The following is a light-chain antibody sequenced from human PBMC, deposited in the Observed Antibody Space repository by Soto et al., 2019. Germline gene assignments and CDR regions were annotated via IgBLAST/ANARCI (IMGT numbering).Light chain of an antibody. CDR2: EAS. Sequence: IQVTQSPSTLSASVVDRATITCRASQRIRYWLAWFQQKAGKAPKLLIYEASRLDSGVPSRFSGSGSGTDFTLTISSLQPDDFATYYCQQYNSYPTSFGQGTKVDIK. J-gene: IGKJ1*01. CDR1: QRIRYW. V-gene: IGKV1-5*03. CDR3: QQYNSYPTS.